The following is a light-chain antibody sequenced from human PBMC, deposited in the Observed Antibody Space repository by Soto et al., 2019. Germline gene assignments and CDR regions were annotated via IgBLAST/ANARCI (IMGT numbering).Light chain of an antibody. V-gene: IGLV2-14*01. J-gene: IGLJ1*01. Sequence: QSVLTQPASVSGSPGQSITISCTGTSSDIGGYNYVSWYQQHPGKAPKLMISEVTNRPSGVSNRFSGSKSGNTASLTISGLQAEDEADYYCCSFTSSNTHVFGTGTKVTVL. CDR1: SSDIGGYNY. CDR3: CSFTSSNTHV. CDR2: EVT.